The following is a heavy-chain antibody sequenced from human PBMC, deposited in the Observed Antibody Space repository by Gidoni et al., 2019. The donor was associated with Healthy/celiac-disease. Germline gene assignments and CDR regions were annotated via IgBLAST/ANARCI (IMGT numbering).Heavy chain of an antibody. D-gene: IGHD3-10*01. V-gene: IGHV4-34*01. J-gene: IGHJ5*02. CDR1: GGSFSGYY. Sequence: QVQLQQWGAGLLKPSETLSLTCAVYGGSFSGYYWSWIRQPPGKGLEWIGEINHSGSTNYNPSLKSRVTISVDTSKNQFSLKLSSVTAADTAVYYCARARRFGELCWFDPWGQGTLVTVSS. CDR2: INHSGST. CDR3: ARARRFGELCWFDP.